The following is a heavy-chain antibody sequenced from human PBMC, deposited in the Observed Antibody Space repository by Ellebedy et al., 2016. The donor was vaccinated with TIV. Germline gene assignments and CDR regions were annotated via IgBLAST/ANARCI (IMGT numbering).Heavy chain of an antibody. J-gene: IGHJ4*02. D-gene: IGHD2-15*01. Sequence: GESLKISCEASGFSFDIYSMHWVRQAPGKGLEWVAVITYDGSNQHYADSVKGRFTISRDSSRHTLYLQMNSLRAEDTALYYCAKATLGTCSGAKCYYFDYWGRGTPVTVSS. V-gene: IGHV3-30*18. CDR1: GFSFDIYS. CDR3: AKATLGTCSGAKCYYFDY. CDR2: ITYDGSNQ.